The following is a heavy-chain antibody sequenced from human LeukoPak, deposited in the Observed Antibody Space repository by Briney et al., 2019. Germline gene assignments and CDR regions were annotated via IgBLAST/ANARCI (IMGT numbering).Heavy chain of an antibody. CDR1: GFTFRSYS. J-gene: IGHJ4*02. CDR3: AKGPLHYIHGTHYFDY. V-gene: IGHV3-21*04. CDR2: ISTSSIYI. Sequence: PGGSLRLSCAASGFTFRSYSLNWVRQAPGKGLEWVSSISTSSIYIYNADSVKGRFTISRDNARNSLFLQMNSLRAEDTAVYYCAKGPLHYIHGTHYFDYWGQGTLVTVSS. D-gene: IGHD1-14*01.